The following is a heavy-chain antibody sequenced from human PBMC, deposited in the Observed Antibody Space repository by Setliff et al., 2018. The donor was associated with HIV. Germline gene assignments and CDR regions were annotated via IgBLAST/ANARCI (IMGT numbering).Heavy chain of an antibody. Sequence: HPGGSLRLSCAASGFTFSSYEMNWVRQAPGKGLEWVSYISSSGSTIYYADSVKGRFTISRDNAKNSLYLQMSSLRAEDTAVYYCARDPMRASNSLTYWFPDYWGQGALVTVSS. CDR1: GFTFSSYE. D-gene: IGHD2-8*02. CDR2: ISSSGSTI. V-gene: IGHV3-48*03. CDR3: ARDPMRASNSLTYWFPDY. J-gene: IGHJ4*02.